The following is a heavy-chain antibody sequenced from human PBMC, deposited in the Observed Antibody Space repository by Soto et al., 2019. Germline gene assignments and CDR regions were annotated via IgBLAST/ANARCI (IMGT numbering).Heavy chain of an antibody. CDR3: ARMTTVVEGQDYGMDV. V-gene: IGHV4-30-4*01. D-gene: IGHD4-17*01. J-gene: IGHJ6*02. Sequence: SSETLSLTCTVSGGSISSGDYYWSWIRQPPGKGLEWIGYIYYSGSTYYNPSLKSRVTISVDTSKNQFSLKLSSVTAADTAVYYCARMTTVVEGQDYGMDVWGQGTTVTVSS. CDR1: GGSISSGDYY. CDR2: IYYSGST.